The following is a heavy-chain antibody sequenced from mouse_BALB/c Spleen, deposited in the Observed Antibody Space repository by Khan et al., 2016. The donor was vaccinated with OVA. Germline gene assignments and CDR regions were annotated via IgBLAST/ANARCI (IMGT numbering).Heavy chain of an antibody. CDR1: GFTFSDYY. D-gene: IGHD2-13*01. J-gene: IGHJ3*01. CDR2: ISDGGSYI. V-gene: IGHV5-4*02. CDR3: VRGYYGDPFAY. Sequence: EVQLVESGGGLVKPGGSLTLSCAASGFTFSDYYMYWVRQTPEKRLEWVATISDGGSYIYYLDSVKGRFTISRDDAENNLNLQMSSLKSEDTAMYYCVRGYYGDPFAYWGQGTLVTGSA.